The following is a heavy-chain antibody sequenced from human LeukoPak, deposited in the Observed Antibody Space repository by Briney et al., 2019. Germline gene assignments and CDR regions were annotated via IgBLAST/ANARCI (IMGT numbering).Heavy chain of an antibody. Sequence: GGSLRLSCAASGFTLSSYGMHWVRQAPGKGLEWVAFIRYDGSNKYYADSVKGRFTISRDNSKNTLYLQMNSLRAEDTAVYYCAKVLTMVRGVIDYFDYWGQGTLVTVSS. CDR2: IRYDGSNK. V-gene: IGHV3-30*02. J-gene: IGHJ4*02. CDR3: AKVLTMVRGVIDYFDY. CDR1: GFTLSSYG. D-gene: IGHD3-10*01.